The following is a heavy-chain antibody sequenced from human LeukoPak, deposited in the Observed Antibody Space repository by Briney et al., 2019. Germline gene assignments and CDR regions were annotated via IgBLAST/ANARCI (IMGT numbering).Heavy chain of an antibody. Sequence: PGRSLRLSCAASGFTFSNYAMHWVRQAPGKGLEWVAVISYDGSDKYYADSVKGRFTISRDNSKNTLYLKMNSLRPEDTAVYYCARDWGRRYSSGWYGDFYCWGKGTLVTVSS. J-gene: IGHJ4*02. CDR3: ARDWGRRYSSGWYGDFYC. CDR1: GFTFSNYA. D-gene: IGHD6-19*01. V-gene: IGHV3-30-3*01. CDR2: ISYDGSDK.